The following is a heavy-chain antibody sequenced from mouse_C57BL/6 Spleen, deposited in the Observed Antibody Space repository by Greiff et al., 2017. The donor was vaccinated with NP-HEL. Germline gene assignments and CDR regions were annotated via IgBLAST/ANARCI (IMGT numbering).Heavy chain of an antibody. V-gene: IGHV5-12*01. J-gene: IGHJ1*03. CDR3: ARKDYYGNWDFDV. D-gene: IGHD2-1*01. Sequence: EVQLQESGGGLVQPGGSLKLSCAASGFTFSDYYMYWVRQTPEKRLEWVAYISNGGGSTYYPDTVKGRFTISRDNAKNTLYLQMSRLKSEDTAMYYCARKDYYGNWDFDVWGTGTTVTVSS. CDR2: ISNGGGST. CDR1: GFTFSDYY.